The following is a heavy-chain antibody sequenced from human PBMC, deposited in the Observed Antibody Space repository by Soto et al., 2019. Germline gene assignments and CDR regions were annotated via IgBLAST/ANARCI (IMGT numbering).Heavy chain of an antibody. CDR3: AGSKSHCSGGSCWVDY. V-gene: IGHV3-21*01. CDR1: GFTFSRYS. J-gene: IGHJ4*02. D-gene: IGHD2-15*01. Sequence: EVQLVESGGGLVKPGGSLRLSCAASGFTFSRYSMNWVRQAPGKGLEWVSSISSSSSYIYYADSVKGRFTISRDNAKNSLYLQMNSLRAEDTAVYYCAGSKSHCSGGSCWVDYWGQGTLVTVSS. CDR2: ISSSSSYI.